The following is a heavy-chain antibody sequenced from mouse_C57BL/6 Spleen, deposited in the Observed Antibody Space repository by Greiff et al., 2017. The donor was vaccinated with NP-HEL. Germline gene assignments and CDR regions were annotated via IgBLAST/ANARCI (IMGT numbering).Heavy chain of an antibody. CDR3: AREDSSGCLFAY. Sequence: EVQLQESGPGLVKPSQSLSLTCSVTGYSITSGYYWNWIRQFPGNKLEWMGYISYDGSNNYNPSLKNRISITRDPSKNQFFLKLNSVTTEDTATYYCAREDSSGCLFAYWGQGTLVTVSA. D-gene: IGHD3-2*02. J-gene: IGHJ3*01. CDR1: GYSITSGYY. CDR2: ISYDGSN. V-gene: IGHV3-6*01.